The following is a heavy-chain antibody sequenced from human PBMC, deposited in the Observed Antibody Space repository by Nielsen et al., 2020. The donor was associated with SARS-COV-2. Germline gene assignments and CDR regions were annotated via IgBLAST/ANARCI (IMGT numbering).Heavy chain of an antibody. CDR1: GGSISSSSYY. J-gene: IGHJ4*02. Sequence: SETLSLTCTVSGGSISSSSYYWGWIRQPPGKGLEWIGSIYYSGGTYYKPSLKSRVTISVDTSRNKFSLKLSSVTAADTAVYYCARAPPNRAGRFDSWGQGTLVTVSS. CDR2: IYYSGGT. V-gene: IGHV4-39*07. CDR3: ARAPPNRAGRFDS. D-gene: IGHD6-6*01.